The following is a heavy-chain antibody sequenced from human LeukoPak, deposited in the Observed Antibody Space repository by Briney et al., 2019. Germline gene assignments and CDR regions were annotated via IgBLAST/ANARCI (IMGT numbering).Heavy chain of an antibody. D-gene: IGHD2-2*01. CDR3: ARDDCSTTPCYAY. CDR1: GFTFSSYG. Sequence: GGSLRLSCAASGFTFSSYGMHWVRQAPGKGLEWAAVIWHDGNNKYYADSVKGRFTISRDNSKNTLYLQMNSLRAEDTAVYYCARDDCSTTPCYAYWGQGTLVTVSS. CDR2: IWHDGNNK. V-gene: IGHV3-33*01. J-gene: IGHJ4*02.